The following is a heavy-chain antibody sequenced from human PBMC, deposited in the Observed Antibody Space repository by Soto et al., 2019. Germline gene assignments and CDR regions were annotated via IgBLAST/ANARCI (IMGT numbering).Heavy chain of an antibody. CDR3: ARGYDILTGPLDY. Sequence: PSETLSLTCTVSGGSISSYYWSWIRQPPGKGLEWIGYIYYSGSTNYNPSLKSRVTISVDTSKSQFSLNLNSVTAADTAVYYCARGYDILTGPLDYWGPGTLVTVSS. CDR2: IYYSGST. V-gene: IGHV4-59*08. CDR1: GGSISSYY. D-gene: IGHD3-9*01. J-gene: IGHJ4*02.